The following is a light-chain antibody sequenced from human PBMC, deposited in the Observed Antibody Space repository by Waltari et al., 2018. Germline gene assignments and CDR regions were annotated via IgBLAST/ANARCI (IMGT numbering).Light chain of an antibody. Sequence: DIVMTQSPDSLAVSLGERATIHCKSSQNVVFSSNNKNYLAWYQQKPGQPPRLLIYWASTRASGVPDRFSGSGSGTEFTLTISSLQAEDVAVYYCQQYHSAPRTFGQGTKVEIK. V-gene: IGKV4-1*01. CDR2: WAS. J-gene: IGKJ1*01. CDR1: QNVVFSSNNKNY. CDR3: QQYHSAPRT.